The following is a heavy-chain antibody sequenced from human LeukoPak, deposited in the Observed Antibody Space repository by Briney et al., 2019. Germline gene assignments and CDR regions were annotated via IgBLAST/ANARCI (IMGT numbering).Heavy chain of an antibody. CDR2: IYYSGST. Sequence: SETLSLTCTASGGSINSYYWSWIRQPPRKGLEWIGYIYYSGSTNYNPSLKSRVTISVDTSKNQFSLKLSSVTAADTAVYYCARHGSTYALRNWGQGTLVTVSS. V-gene: IGHV4-59*08. CDR1: GGSINSYY. D-gene: IGHD2-2*01. CDR3: ARHGSTYALRN. J-gene: IGHJ4*02.